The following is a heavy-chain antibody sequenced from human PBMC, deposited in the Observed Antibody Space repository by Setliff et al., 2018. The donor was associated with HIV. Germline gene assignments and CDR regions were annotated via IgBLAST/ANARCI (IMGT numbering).Heavy chain of an antibody. D-gene: IGHD5-18*01. CDR3: ASIELAAMVPVDY. Sequence: GGSLRLSCAASGFTFSSYAMSWVRQTPEKGLEWVSIISSSSYYIYYADSVKGRFTISRDNAKNSLFLQMNSLRAEDTAVYYCASIELAAMVPVDYWGQGTLVTVSS. V-gene: IGHV3-21*01. CDR1: GFTFSSYA. CDR2: ISSSSYYI. J-gene: IGHJ4*02.